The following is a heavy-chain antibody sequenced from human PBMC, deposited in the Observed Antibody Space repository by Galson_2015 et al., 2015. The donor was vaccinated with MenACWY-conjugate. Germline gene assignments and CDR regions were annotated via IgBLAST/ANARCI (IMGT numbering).Heavy chain of an antibody. Sequence: SLRLSCAASGFTFSSYSMNWVRQAPGKGLEWVSSISSSSSYIYYADSVKGRFTISRDNAKNSLYLQMNSLRAEDTAVYYCARDYRGGDYYDSSGLDYWGQGTLVTVSS. V-gene: IGHV3-21*01. D-gene: IGHD3-22*01. CDR3: ARDYRGGDYYDSSGLDY. J-gene: IGHJ4*02. CDR1: GFTFSSYS. CDR2: ISSSSSYI.